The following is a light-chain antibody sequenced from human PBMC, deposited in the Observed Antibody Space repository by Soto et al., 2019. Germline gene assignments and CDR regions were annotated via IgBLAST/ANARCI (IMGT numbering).Light chain of an antibody. V-gene: IGKV2-30*02. Sequence: DVVMTQSPLSLPVTLGQPASISCSSSQSLVHSDGNTYLNWFQQRPCQSPRRLIYKVPNRDSGVPDRFSGSGSCTDFTLIISRVEAEDVGVYFCMQGSHWPPYTFGQRTKLEIK. CDR3: MQGSHWPPYT. CDR1: QSLVHSDGNTY. CDR2: KVP. J-gene: IGKJ2*01.